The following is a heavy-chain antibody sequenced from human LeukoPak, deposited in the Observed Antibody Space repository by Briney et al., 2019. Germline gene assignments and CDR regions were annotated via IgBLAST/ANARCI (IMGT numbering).Heavy chain of an antibody. Sequence: GGSLRLSCTTSGFTFGNYDVSWFRQAPGKGRECISIIRRKAFGGTIEYAASVKGRLTISRDDSKSTAYLQMNSLKTEDTAVYYCARGSTLTRGGFDYWGQGTLVTVSS. V-gene: IGHV3-49*03. CDR3: ARGSTLTRGGFDY. CDR1: GFTFGNYD. D-gene: IGHD5/OR15-5a*01. J-gene: IGHJ4*02. CDR2: IRRKAFGGTI.